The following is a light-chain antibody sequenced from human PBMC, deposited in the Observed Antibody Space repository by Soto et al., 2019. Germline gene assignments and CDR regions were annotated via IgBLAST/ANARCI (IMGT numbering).Light chain of an antibody. V-gene: IGLV1-40*01. CDR2: GNS. J-gene: IGLJ1*01. Sequence: QSVLTQPPSVSGAPGQRVTISCTGSSSNIGAGYDVHWYQQLPGTAPKLLIYGNSNRPSGVPDRFSGSKSVTSASLAITGLHAEDEADYSCQSYDSSLSGSRVFGTGTKLTVL. CDR1: SSNIGAGYD. CDR3: QSYDSSLSGSRV.